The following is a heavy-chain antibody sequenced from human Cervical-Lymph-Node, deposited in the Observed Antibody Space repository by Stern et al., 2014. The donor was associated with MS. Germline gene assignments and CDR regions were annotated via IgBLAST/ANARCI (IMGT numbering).Heavy chain of an antibody. CDR2: IWSDGSFQ. J-gene: IGHJ4*02. CDR3: ARGLSGAGRYFDY. CDR1: GFSFSNFG. Sequence: QGQLVQSGGAVVQPGRSLRLSCAASGFSFSNFGMHWVRQAPGKGLEWVAVIWSDGSFQYYGDSVEGRFSISRDNSQNTLYLQMNSLRVEDTAVYYCARGLSGAGRYFDYWGQGSLVTVSS. D-gene: IGHD1-26*01. V-gene: IGHV3-33*08.